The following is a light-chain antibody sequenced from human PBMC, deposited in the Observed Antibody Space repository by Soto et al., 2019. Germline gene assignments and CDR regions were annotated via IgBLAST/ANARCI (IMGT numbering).Light chain of an antibody. CDR1: QSVSGD. J-gene: IGKJ5*01. V-gene: IGKV3-15*01. Sequence: EIVMMQSPATLSVSPGERATLSCRASQSVSGDLAWYQQKPGQAPRLLIYGPYTRATGIPARFSGSGSGTEFTLTISGLQSEDFAIYFCQQYKSWPITFGQGTRLEIK. CDR2: GPY. CDR3: QQYKSWPIT.